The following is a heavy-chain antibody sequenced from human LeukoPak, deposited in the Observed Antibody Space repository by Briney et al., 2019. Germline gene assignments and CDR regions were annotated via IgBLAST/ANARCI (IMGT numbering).Heavy chain of an antibody. J-gene: IGHJ3*02. Sequence: SETLSLTCAVYGGSFSGYYWSWIRQPPGKGLEWIGEINHSGSTNYNSSLKSRVTISVDTSKNQFSLKLSSVTAADTAVYYCARNSIQLWPKRYSAFDIWGQGTMVTVSS. D-gene: IGHD5-18*01. CDR3: ARNSIQLWPKRYSAFDI. CDR1: GGSFSGYY. CDR2: INHSGST. V-gene: IGHV4-34*01.